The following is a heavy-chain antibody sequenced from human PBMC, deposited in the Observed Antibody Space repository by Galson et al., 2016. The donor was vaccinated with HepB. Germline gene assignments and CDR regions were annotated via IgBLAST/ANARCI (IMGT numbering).Heavy chain of an antibody. CDR3: AKGGPQAMITFGGFIADFDY. V-gene: IGHV3-30*18. D-gene: IGHD3-16*02. CDR2: ISYDGSNK. CDR1: GFTFSSYG. J-gene: IGHJ4*02. Sequence: SLRLSCAASGFTFSSYGMHWVRQAPGKGLEWVAFISYDGSNKKYADSVKGRFTISRDNSKNTLYLQMNSLRAEDTAVYYCAKGGPQAMITFGGFIADFDYWGQGALVTVSS.